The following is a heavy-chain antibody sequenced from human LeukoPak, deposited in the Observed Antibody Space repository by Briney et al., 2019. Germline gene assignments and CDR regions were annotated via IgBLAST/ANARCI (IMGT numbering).Heavy chain of an antibody. CDR1: GFTFSSYW. V-gene: IGHV3-7*03. D-gene: IGHD3-10*01. CDR2: IKQDGSEK. J-gene: IGHJ4*02. CDR3: AKVAFGELLTYYFDY. Sequence: PGGSLRLSCAASGFTFSSYWMNWVRQAPGKGLEWVANIKQDGSEKYYVDSVKGRFTISRDNAKNSLYLQMNSLRAEDTALYYCAKVAFGELLTYYFDYWGQGTLVTVSS.